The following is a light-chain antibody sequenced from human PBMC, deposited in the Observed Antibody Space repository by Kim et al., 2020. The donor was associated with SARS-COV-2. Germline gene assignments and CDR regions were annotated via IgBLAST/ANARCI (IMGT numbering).Light chain of an antibody. CDR3: NSRESGVNHVV. J-gene: IGLJ3*02. CDR1: RLRSYY. Sequence: WGQTVRITCQGDRLRSYYASWYKQKPGQAPVLVIYEKNNRPSGIPDRFSGSSSGNTASLTITGAQAEDEADYYCNSRESGVNHVVFGGGTKRTVL. V-gene: IGLV3-19*01. CDR2: EKN.